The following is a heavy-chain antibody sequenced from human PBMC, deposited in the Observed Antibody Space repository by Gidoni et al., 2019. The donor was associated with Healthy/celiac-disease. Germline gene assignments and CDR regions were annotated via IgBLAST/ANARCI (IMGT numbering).Heavy chain of an antibody. V-gene: IGHV1-46*01. D-gene: IGHD3-3*01. CDR1: GYTFTSYY. Sequence: QVQLVQSGAEVKKPGASVKVSCKASGYTFTSYYMHWVRQAPGQVLEWMGIINPSGGSTSYAQKFQGRVTMTRDTSTSTVYMELSSLRSEDTAVYYCARDTSNYDFWSGYYTTFDYWGQGTLVTVSS. J-gene: IGHJ4*02. CDR2: INPSGGST. CDR3: ARDTSNYDFWSGYYTTFDY.